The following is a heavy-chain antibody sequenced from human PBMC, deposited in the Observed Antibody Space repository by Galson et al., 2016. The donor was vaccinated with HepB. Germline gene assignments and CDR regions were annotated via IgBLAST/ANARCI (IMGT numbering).Heavy chain of an antibody. CDR3: AKERGWYGGPNYGF. CDR1: GFTFRYYA. V-gene: IGHV3-23*01. Sequence: SLRLSCASSGFTFRYYAMTWVRRAPGKGLEWVSDISGAGGTTQYADSVKGRFTISRDNSRDTLYLQMDRLRAADTAVYYCAKERGWYGGPNYGFWGQGTLVTVSS. J-gene: IGHJ4*02. CDR2: ISGAGGTT. D-gene: IGHD2-15*01.